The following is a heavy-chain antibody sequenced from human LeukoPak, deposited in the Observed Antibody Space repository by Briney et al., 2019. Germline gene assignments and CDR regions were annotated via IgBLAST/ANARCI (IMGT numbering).Heavy chain of an antibody. Sequence: ASVTVSCTASGYTFTSYYMHWVRQAPGQGLEWMGIINPSGGSTSYAQKFQGRVTMTRDTSTSTVYMELSSLRSEDTAVYYCARTQWELNWFDPWGQGTLVTVSS. D-gene: IGHD1-26*01. J-gene: IGHJ5*02. V-gene: IGHV1-46*01. CDR3: ARTQWELNWFDP. CDR2: INPSGGST. CDR1: GYTFTSYY.